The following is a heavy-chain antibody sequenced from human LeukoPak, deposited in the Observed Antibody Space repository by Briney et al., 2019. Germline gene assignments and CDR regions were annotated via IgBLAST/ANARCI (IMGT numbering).Heavy chain of an antibody. CDR2: IAHDHSQI. J-gene: IGHJ4*02. V-gene: IGHV3-30*04. D-gene: IGHD1-1*01. CDR3: ARDPTLGHPDYFDL. CDR1: GFAYNNYV. Sequence: PGGSLRLSCAASGFAYNNYVIHWICQAPGKGLEWVAVIAHDHSQIYYADSVQGRFTISRDNSMNMLYLQMNGLRVEDTAVYFCARDPTLGHPDYFDLWGQGTLVTVSS.